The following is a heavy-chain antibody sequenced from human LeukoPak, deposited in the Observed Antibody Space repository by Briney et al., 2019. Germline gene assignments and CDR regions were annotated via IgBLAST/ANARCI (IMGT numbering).Heavy chain of an antibody. CDR2: INPNSGGT. J-gene: IGHJ3*02. V-gene: IGHV1-2*02. CDR1: GYTFTGYY. Sequence: ASVKVSCKASGYTFTGYYMHWVRQAPGQGLEWMGWINPNSGGTNYAQKFQGRVTMARDTSISTAYMELSRLRSDDTAVYYCAKFAGTTVTTGRGSFDIWGQGTMVTVSS. D-gene: IGHD4-17*01. CDR3: AKFAGTTVTTGRGSFDI.